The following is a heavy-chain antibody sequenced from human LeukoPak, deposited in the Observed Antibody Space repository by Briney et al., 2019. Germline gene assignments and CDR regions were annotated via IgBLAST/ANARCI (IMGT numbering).Heavy chain of an antibody. J-gene: IGHJ4*02. CDR3: AKWEVAATGFDY. Sequence: GGSLRLSCAASGFTFSSYSMNWVRQAPGKGLEWVSSISSSSSYIYYADSVKGRFTISRDNAKNSLYLQMNSLRAEDTAVYYCAKWEVAATGFDYWGQGTLVTVSS. CDR1: GFTFSSYS. V-gene: IGHV3-21*01. D-gene: IGHD2-15*01. CDR2: ISSSSSYI.